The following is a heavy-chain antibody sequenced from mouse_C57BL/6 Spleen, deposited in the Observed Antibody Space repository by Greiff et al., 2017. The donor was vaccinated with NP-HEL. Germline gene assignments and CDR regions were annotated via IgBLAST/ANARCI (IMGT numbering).Heavy chain of an antibody. CDR3: TSPVYYGSSPYYFDY. CDR1: GYTFTDYE. J-gene: IGHJ2*01. CDR2: IDPETGGT. Sequence: QVQLQQSGAELVRPGASVTLSCKASGYTFTDYEMHWVKQTPVHGLEWIGAIDPETGGTAYNQKFKGKAILTADKSSSTAYMELRSLTSEDSAVYYCTSPVYYGSSPYYFDYWGQGTTRTVSS. V-gene: IGHV1-15*01. D-gene: IGHD1-1*01.